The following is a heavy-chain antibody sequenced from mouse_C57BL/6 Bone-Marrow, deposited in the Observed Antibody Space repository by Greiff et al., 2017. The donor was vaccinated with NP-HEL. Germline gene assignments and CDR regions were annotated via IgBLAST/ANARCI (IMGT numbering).Heavy chain of an antibody. CDR1: GYAFSSYW. Sequence: VKVVESGAELVKPGASVKISCKASGYAFSSYWMNWVKQRPGKGLEWIGQIYPGDGDTNYNGKFKGKATLTADKSSSTAYMQLSSLTSEDSAVYFCARGGYDGYYFDYWGQGTTLTVSS. CDR2: IYPGDGDT. CDR3: ARGGYDGYYFDY. J-gene: IGHJ2*01. D-gene: IGHD2-12*01. V-gene: IGHV1-80*01.